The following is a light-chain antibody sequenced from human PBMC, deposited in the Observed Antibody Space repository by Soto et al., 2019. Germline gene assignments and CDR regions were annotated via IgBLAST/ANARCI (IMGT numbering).Light chain of an antibody. J-gene: IGLJ1*01. Sequence: QSALTQPASVSGSPGQSITISCTGTSSDVGGYNYVSWYQQHPGNAPKLMSYDVSNRTSGVSNRFSGSKSGNTASLTISGLQAEDEADYYCSSYTSSSTLYVFGTGTKLTVL. CDR3: SSYTSSSTLYV. V-gene: IGLV2-14*01. CDR2: DVS. CDR1: SSDVGGYNY.